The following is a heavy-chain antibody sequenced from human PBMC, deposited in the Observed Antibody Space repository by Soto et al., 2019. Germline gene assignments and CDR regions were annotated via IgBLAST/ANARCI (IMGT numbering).Heavy chain of an antibody. CDR1: GGSISSSSYY. CDR2: IYYSGST. Sequence: LSLTCTVSGGSISSSSYYWGWIRQPPGKGLEWIGSIYYSGSTYYNPSLKSRVTISVDTSKNQFSLKLSSVTAADTAVYYRARRVNYYDSSGYPNWFDPWGQGTLVTVSS. V-gene: IGHV4-39*01. J-gene: IGHJ5*02. CDR3: ARRVNYYDSSGYPNWFDP. D-gene: IGHD3-22*01.